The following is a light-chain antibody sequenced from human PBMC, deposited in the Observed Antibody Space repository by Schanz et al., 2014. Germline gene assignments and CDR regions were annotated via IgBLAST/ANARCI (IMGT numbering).Light chain of an antibody. CDR2: DVS. V-gene: IGKV1-33*01. J-gene: IGKJ4*01. CDR3: QQYVSLPPPLT. CDR1: QDIYNY. Sequence: DIQMTQSPSSLSASVGDRVTIACQASQDIYNYLNWYQQKPGTAPKLLIYDVSNLETGVPSRFSGSGSGIYFTLTITNLQPEDSATYYCQQYVSLPPPLTFGGGTKVEVK.